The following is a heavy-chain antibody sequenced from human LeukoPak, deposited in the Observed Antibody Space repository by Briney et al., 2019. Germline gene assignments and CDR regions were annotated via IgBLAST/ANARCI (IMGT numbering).Heavy chain of an antibody. CDR3: AGQAYYYDSSGYQSRDY. Sequence: SETLSLTCTVSGGSISSSSCYWGWIRQPPGKGLEWIGSIYYSGSAYYNPSLKSRVTISVDTSKNQFSLKLSSVTAADTAVYYCAGQAYYYDSSGYQSRDYWGQGTLVTVSS. J-gene: IGHJ4*02. D-gene: IGHD3-22*01. CDR1: GGSISSSSCY. CDR2: IYYSGSA. V-gene: IGHV4-39*01.